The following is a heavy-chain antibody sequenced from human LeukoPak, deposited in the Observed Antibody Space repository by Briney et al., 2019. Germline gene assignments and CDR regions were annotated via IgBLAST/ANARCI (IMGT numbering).Heavy chain of an antibody. CDR1: GYTFTSYG. V-gene: IGHV1-18*01. J-gene: IGHJ5*02. CDR2: ISAYNGNT. Sequence: ASVKVSCEASGYTFTSYGISWVRQAPGQGLEWMGWISAYNGNTNYAQKLQGRVTMTTDTSTSTAYMELRSLRSDDTAVYYCARDLGSVEKAGSLKSWFDPWGQGTLVTVSS. CDR3: ARDLGSVEKAGSLKSWFDP. D-gene: IGHD6-19*01.